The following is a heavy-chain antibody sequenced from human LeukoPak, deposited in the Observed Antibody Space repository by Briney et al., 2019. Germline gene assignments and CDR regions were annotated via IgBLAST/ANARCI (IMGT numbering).Heavy chain of an antibody. CDR2: IKQDGSEK. V-gene: IGHV3-7*01. J-gene: IGHJ4*02. D-gene: IGHD3-22*01. CDR3: ARKSPEGYYYDSSGYPEYYFDY. CDR1: GFTFSSYW. Sequence: PGGSLRLSCAASGFTFSSYWMSWVRQAPGEGLEWVANIKQDGSEKYYVDSVKGRFTISRDNAKNSLYLQMNSLRAEDTAVYYCARKSPEGYYYDSSGYPEYYFDYWGQGTLVTVSS.